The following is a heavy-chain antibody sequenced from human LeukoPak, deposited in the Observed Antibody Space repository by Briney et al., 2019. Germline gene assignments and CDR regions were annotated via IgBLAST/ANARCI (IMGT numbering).Heavy chain of an antibody. CDR3: ARRPRMVRGVIRSWFDP. CDR2: MNPNSGNT. J-gene: IGHJ5*02. CDR1: GYTLTSYD. Sequence: GASVKVSCKASGYTLTSYDINWVRQATGQGLEWMGWMNPNSGNTGYAQKFQGRVTMTRNTSISTAYMELSSLRSEDTAVYYCARRPRMVRGVIRSWFDPWGQGTLVTVSS. D-gene: IGHD3-10*01. V-gene: IGHV1-8*01.